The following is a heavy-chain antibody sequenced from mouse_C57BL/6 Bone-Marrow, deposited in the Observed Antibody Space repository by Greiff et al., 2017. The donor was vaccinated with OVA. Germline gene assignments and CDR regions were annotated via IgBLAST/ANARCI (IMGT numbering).Heavy chain of an antibody. Sequence: QVQLKQPGAELVMPGASVKLSCKASGYTFTSYWMHWVKQRPGQGLEWIGEIDPSDSYTNYNQKFKGKSTLTVDKSSSTAYMQLSSLTSEDSAVYYCARGGTMVTTTWCAYWGQGTLVTVSA. CDR1: GYTFTSYW. V-gene: IGHV1-69*01. CDR2: IDPSDSYT. D-gene: IGHD2-2*01. CDR3: ARGGTMVTTTWCAY. J-gene: IGHJ3*01.